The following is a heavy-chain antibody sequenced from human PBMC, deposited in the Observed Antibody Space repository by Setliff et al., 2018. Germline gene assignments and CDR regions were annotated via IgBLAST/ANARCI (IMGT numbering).Heavy chain of an antibody. CDR2: INHSGSA. CDR1: GGSFSGYY. J-gene: IGHJ4*02. V-gene: IGHV4-34*01. CDR3: ARVRYVFWSGSIDY. D-gene: IGHD3-3*01. Sequence: PSETLSLTCAVYGGSFSGYYWSWIRQPPGKGLEWIGEINHSGSANYNPSLKSRVTISVDTSKNQFSLKLSSVTAADTAVYYCARVRYVFWSGSIDYWGQGTLVTVSS.